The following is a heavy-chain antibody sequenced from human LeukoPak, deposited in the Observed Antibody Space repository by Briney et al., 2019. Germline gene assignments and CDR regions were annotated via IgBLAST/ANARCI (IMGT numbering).Heavy chain of an antibody. CDR2: INPNSGGT. V-gene: IGHV1-2*02. CDR1: GYTFTGYY. CDR3: ARDPSEYSSGWSPRDY. D-gene: IGHD6-19*01. Sequence: ASVKVSCKASGYTFTGYYMHWVRQAPGQELEWMGWINPNSGGTNYAQKFQGRVTMTRDTSISTAYMELSRLRSDDTAVYYCARDPSEYSSGWSPRDYWGQGTLVTVSS. J-gene: IGHJ4*02.